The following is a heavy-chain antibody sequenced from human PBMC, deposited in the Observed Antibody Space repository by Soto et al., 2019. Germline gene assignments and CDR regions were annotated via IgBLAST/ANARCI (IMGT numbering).Heavy chain of an antibody. CDR3: ARERYSYGPYYFDS. D-gene: IGHD5-18*01. CDR2: ITSSGSTT. J-gene: IGHJ4*02. CDR1: GFTFSDYY. Sequence: QVQLVESGGDLVKPGGSLRLSCAASGFTFSDYYMSWIRQAPGKGLEWVSSITSSGSTTYYTDSVKGRFTISRDNAKNSLYLQMNSLRAEDTAVYYCARERYSYGPYYFDSWGQGTLVTVSS. V-gene: IGHV3-11*01.